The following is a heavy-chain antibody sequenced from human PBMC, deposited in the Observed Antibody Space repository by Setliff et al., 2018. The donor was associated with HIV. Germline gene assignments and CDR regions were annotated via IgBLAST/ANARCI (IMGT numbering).Heavy chain of an antibody. CDR3: AREDYYYYGMDV. J-gene: IGHJ6*02. Sequence: ETLSLTCAVSTSSISSDYCWGWIRQPPGKGLEWIGSTHHSGSTYYNPSLNSRVTISVDTSKNHFSLKLRSVTAADTAVYYCAREDYYYYGMDVWGQGTTVTVSS. CDR2: THHSGST. V-gene: IGHV4-38-2*02. CDR1: TSSISSDYC.